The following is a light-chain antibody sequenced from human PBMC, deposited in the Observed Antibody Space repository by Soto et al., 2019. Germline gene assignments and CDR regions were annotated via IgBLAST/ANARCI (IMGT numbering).Light chain of an antibody. CDR1: QTISTW. V-gene: IGKV1-5*03. J-gene: IGKJ2*02. CDR3: QQYSSYSRT. Sequence: DIQMTQSPSTLSASVGDRVIITCRASQTISTWLAWYQHKPGTAPKLLIYKASSLEGGVPSRFSGSGSGTEFTLTISTLQPDDFATYYCQQYSSYSRTFGQANKVETK. CDR2: KAS.